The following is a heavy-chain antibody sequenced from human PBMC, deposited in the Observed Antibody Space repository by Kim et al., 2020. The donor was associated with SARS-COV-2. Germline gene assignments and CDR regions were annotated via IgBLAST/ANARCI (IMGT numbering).Heavy chain of an antibody. CDR2: IYSGGST. Sequence: GGSLRLSCAASGFTVSSNYMSWVRQAPGKGLEWVSVIYSGGSTYYADSVKGRFTISRDNSKNTLYLQMNSLRAEDTAVYYCARNIMDYGDYVCDYWGQGTLVTVSS. CDR1: GFTVSSNY. D-gene: IGHD4-17*01. J-gene: IGHJ4*02. V-gene: IGHV3-53*01. CDR3: ARNIMDYGDYVCDY.